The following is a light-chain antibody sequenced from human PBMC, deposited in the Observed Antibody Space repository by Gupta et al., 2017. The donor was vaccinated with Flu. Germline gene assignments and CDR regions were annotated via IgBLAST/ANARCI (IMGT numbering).Light chain of an antibody. Sequence: LTQPHSVSESPGRTVVISCTRSSGSIGSNTLQWYQQRPGSSPKTLIFEDKRRPSGVPDRFSGSIDTFSNSASLTISGLKMEDEADYYCQSFDTNNHVIFGGGTKLAV. CDR1: SGSIGSNT. CDR2: EDK. V-gene: IGLV6-57*01. CDR3: QSFDTNNHVI. J-gene: IGLJ2*01.